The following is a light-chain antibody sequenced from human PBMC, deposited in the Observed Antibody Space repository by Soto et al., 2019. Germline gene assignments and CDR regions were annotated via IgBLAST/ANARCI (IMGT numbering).Light chain of an antibody. J-gene: IGKJ4*01. CDR3: HHYGSLPLT. Sequence: EIVLTQSPGTLSLSPGERATLSCRASQTLSTNSLAWYQQRPGQTPRLLIYAASTRDTDIPDRFNGSGSGTDFALTISRLEPEDFAVYYCHHYGSLPLTFGGGTKVEI. CDR2: AAS. V-gene: IGKV3-20*01. CDR1: QTLSTNS.